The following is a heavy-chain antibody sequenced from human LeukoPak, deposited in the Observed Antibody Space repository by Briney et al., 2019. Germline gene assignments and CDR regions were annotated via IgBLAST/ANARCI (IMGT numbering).Heavy chain of an antibody. CDR2: IRWNSGKI. J-gene: IGHJ4*02. V-gene: IGHV3-9*01. CDR3: AKVFLTGYGPGDFPPPFDC. CDR1: GITFDDYA. D-gene: IGHD5-12*01. Sequence: GRSLRLSGAASGITFDDYAMPWVRQAPVKGLAWVSGIRWNSGKIDYADSVKGRFTISRDNAKNSLYLQMNSLRAEDTAFYYCAKVFLTGYGPGDFPPPFDCWGQGTLVTVSS.